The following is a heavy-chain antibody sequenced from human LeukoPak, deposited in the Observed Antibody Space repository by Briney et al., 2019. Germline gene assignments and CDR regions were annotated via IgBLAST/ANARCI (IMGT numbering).Heavy chain of an antibody. CDR3: ATVVNSARQYFQH. D-gene: IGHD1-1*01. J-gene: IGHJ1*01. CDR1: GYTLTELS. CDR2: FDPEDGET. V-gene: IGHV1-24*01. Sequence: ASVKVSCKVSGYTLTELSMHWVRQAPGKGLEWMGGFDPEDGETIYAQKFQGRGTMTEDTSTDTAYMELSSLRSEDTAVYYCATVVNSARQYFQHWGQGTLVTVSS.